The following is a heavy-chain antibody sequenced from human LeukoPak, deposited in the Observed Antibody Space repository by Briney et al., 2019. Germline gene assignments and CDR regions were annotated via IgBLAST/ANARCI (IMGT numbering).Heavy chain of an antibody. V-gene: IGHV4-59*01. J-gene: IGHJ5*02. CDR1: GGSISSYY. D-gene: IGHD6-13*01. CDR3: ARDQGEGIPAWFDP. Sequence: SETLSLTCTVSGGSISSYYWSWIRQPPGKGLEWIGYIYYSGSTSYNPSLKSRVTISVDTSKNQFSLKLSSVTAADTAVYYCARDQGEGIPAWFDPWGQGTLVTVSS. CDR2: IYYSGST.